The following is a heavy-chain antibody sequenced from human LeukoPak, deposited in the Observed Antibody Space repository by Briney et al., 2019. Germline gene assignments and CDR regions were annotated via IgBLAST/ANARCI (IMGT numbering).Heavy chain of an antibody. Sequence: GGSLRLSCAASGFTFDNYAMTWVRQAPGKGLEWVSAIRLSDGYTYYADSVQGRFIISRDTSKNTVSLQMNSLTGDDTALYYCARVAGSYSIRPFDFWGQGTVVIVSS. V-gene: IGHV3-23*01. J-gene: IGHJ4*02. D-gene: IGHD1-26*01. CDR2: IRLSDGYT. CDR1: GFTFDNYA. CDR3: ARVAGSYSIRPFDF.